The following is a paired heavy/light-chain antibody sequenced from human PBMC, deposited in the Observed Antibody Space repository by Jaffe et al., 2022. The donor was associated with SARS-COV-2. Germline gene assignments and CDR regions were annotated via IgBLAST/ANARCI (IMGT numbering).Light chain of an antibody. CDR1: SSDVGNYNL. Sequence: QSVLTQPASVSGSPGQSITISCTGTSSDVGNYNLVSWYQQHPGKAPKLVIYEVSKRPSGVSNRFSGSKSGNTASLTVSGLQAEDEADYYCCAYAGSNTLWVFGGGTTLTVL. CDR3: CAYAGSNTLWV. V-gene: IGLV2-23*02. J-gene: IGLJ3*02. CDR2: EVS.
Heavy chain of an antibody. CDR2: MFYTGTA. V-gene: IGHV4-59*01. J-gene: IGHJ4*02. D-gene: IGHD2-2*01. CDR3: ARASCTSTSCYGGFDY. Sequence: QVQLQESGPGLVKPSETLSLTCIVSGGSITSNYWSWIRQPPGKGLEWIGYMFYTGTAYYNPSLKSRVTISVDTSKNQFSLKLTSVTAADTAAYYCARASCTSTSCYGGFDYWGQGILVTVSS. CDR1: GGSITSNY.